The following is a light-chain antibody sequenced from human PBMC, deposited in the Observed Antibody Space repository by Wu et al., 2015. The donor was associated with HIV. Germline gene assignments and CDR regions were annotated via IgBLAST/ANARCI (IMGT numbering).Light chain of an antibody. CDR3: QQYGSSPRT. J-gene: IGKJ1*01. V-gene: IGKV3-20*01. CDR1: QSVNSF. Sequence: EIVLTQSPATLSLSPGERATLSCRASQSVNSFLAWYQQKPGQAPRLLIYDASNRATGIPARFSGSVSGADFTLTISRLEPEDFAVYYCQQYGSSPRTFGQGTKVEVK. CDR2: DAS.